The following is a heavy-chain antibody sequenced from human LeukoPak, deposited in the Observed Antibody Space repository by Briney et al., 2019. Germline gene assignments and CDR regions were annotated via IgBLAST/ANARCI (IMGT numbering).Heavy chain of an antibody. CDR3: ARQGNYDSSGYPYNWFDP. CDR1: GGSCSSYY. CDR2: MYYSGST. V-gene: IGHV4-59*08. D-gene: IGHD3-22*01. J-gene: IGHJ5*02. Sequence: SETLSLTCTVSGGSCSSYYWSLIRQPAGKGLEWIGYMYYSGSTNYNPSLKSRVTISVDTSKNQFSLKLSSVTAADTAVYYCARQGNYDSSGYPYNWFDPWGQGTLVTVSS.